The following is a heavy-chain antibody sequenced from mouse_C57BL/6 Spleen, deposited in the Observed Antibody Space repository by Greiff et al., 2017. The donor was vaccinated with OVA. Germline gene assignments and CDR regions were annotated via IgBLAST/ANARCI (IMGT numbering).Heavy chain of an antibody. J-gene: IGHJ1*03. CDR2: INPSNGNT. CDR1: GYTFTSYT. Sequence: VKLMESGAELARPGASVKMSCKASGYTFTSYTMHWVKQRPGQGLEWIGYINPSNGNTKYNQKFKDKATLTAAKSSSTAYMQLSSLTSEDSAVSYCARFYGNPDWYFDVWGTGTTVTVSS. D-gene: IGHD2-1*01. V-gene: IGHV1-4*01. CDR3: ARFYGNPDWYFDV.